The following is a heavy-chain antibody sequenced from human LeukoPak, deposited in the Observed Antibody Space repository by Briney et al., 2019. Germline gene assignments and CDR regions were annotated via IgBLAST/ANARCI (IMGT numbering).Heavy chain of an antibody. D-gene: IGHD2-2*01. CDR2: ISASGRST. CDR1: GFTFSSYA. V-gene: IGHV3-23*01. Sequence: GGSLRLSCAASGFTFSSYAMSWVRQAPGKGLEWVSAISASGRSTYYADSVKSRFTISRDNSKNTLYLQMNSLRAEDTAVYYCAKDTGYCSSTSCELDYWGQGTLVTVSS. CDR3: AKDTGYCSSTSCELDY. J-gene: IGHJ4*02.